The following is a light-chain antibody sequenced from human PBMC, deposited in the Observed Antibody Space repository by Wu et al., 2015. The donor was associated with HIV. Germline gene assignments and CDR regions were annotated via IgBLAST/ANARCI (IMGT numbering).Light chain of an antibody. J-gene: IGKJ1*01. CDR3: QQYGSFKT. CDR2: NAA. Sequence: EIVLTQSPGTLSLSPGERATLSCRASQKVPNNYLAWYQQKPGQAPRLLIYNAAGRATGIPDRFSGSGSGTDFTLTISRLEPEDFVVYYCQQYGSFKTFGQGTKVEIK. CDR1: QKVPNNY. V-gene: IGKV3-20*01.